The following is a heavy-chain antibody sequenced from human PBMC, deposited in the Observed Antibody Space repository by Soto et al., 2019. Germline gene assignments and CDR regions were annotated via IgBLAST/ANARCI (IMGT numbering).Heavy chain of an antibody. CDR3: ARAIGADFFDY. CDR2: ISDSGVNT. D-gene: IGHD6-25*01. Sequence: GGSLRLSCTASGFTFSNYAMSWVRQAPGMGLEWVSTISDSGVNTFFGDSMKGRFTISRDNSKSTVYLQLNTVRAEDTAIYYCARAIGADFFDYWGQGTLVTVSS. J-gene: IGHJ4*02. CDR1: GFTFSNYA. V-gene: IGHV3-23*01.